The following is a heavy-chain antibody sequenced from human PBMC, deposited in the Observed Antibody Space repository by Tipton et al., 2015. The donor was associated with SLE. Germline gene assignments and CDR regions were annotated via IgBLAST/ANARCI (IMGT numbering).Heavy chain of an antibody. J-gene: IGHJ6*03. CDR3: ARGYQLPLGPYYYYYMDV. CDR1: GAPIKNNY. V-gene: IGHV4-59*01. CDR2: IFYSGSA. Sequence: SLTCTVSGAPIKNNYWTWIRQPPGKGLEWIGYIFYSGSANLNPSLKSRVTMSVDTSKNQFSLKLSSVTAADTAVYYCARGYQLPLGPYYYYYMDVWGKGTTVTVSS. D-gene: IGHD2-2*01.